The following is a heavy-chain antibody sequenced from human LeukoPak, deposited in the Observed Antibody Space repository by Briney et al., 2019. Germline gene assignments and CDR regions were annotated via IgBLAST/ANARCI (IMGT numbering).Heavy chain of an antibody. Sequence: GGSLRLSCAASGFTFSSYGMHWVRQAPGKGLEWVAFIRYDGSNKYYADSVKGRFTISRDNSKNTLYLQMNSLRAEDTAVYYCAKDPDFGEGGAAGTIWGQGTLVTVSS. J-gene: IGHJ4*02. D-gene: IGHD6-13*01. CDR1: GFTFSSYG. CDR2: IRYDGSNK. CDR3: AKDPDFGEGGAAGTI. V-gene: IGHV3-30*02.